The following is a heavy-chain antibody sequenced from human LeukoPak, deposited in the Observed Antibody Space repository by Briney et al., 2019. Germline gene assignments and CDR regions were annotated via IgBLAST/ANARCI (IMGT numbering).Heavy chain of an antibody. CDR2: ISSSGSTI. D-gene: IGHD3-22*01. V-gene: IGHV3-48*03. CDR3: ARVNYDSSGYHMIDY. CDR1: GFTFSSYE. Sequence: GGSLRLSCAASGFTFSSYEMNWVRQAPGKGLEWVSYISSSGSTIYYADSVKGRFTISRDNAKNSLYLQMNSLRAEDTAVYYCARVNYDSSGYHMIDYWGQGTLVTVSS. J-gene: IGHJ4*02.